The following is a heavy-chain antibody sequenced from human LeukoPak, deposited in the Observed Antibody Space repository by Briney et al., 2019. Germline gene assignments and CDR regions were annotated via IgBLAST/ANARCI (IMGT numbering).Heavy chain of an antibody. J-gene: IGHJ4*02. V-gene: IGHV3-7*01. CDR3: ARDISDQYGDYFDY. CDR2: IKQDGSEK. Sequence: PGGSLRLSCAAPGFTFSSYAMSWVRQAPGKGLEWVANIKQDGSEKYYVDSVKGRFTISRDNAKNSLYLQMNSLRAEDTAVYYCARDISDQYGDYFDYWGQGTLVTVSS. D-gene: IGHD2-2*01. CDR1: GFTFSSYA.